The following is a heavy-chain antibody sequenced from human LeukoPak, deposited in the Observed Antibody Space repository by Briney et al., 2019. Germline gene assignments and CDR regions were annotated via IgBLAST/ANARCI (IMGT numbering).Heavy chain of an antibody. V-gene: IGHV1-8*03. CDR1: GYTFTSYD. J-gene: IGHJ4*02. Sequence: ASGKLSRTASGYTFTSYDINWGRQATGPGLGWMGGMNTNSGDTGYAQKFQSRVTITRNTSISTAYVELGSLRYEETAVYYCARGNKIYYYDSSGYYRFDYWGQGTLVTVSS. CDR3: ARGNKIYYYDSSGYYRFDY. CDR2: MNTNSGDT. D-gene: IGHD3-22*01.